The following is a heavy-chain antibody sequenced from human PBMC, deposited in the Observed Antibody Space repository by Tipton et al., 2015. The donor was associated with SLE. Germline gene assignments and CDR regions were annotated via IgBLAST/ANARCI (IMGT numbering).Heavy chain of an antibody. CDR3: ASYGDSRGAFDY. Sequence: SLRLSCAASGFTFSDHYMDWVRQAPGKGLEWVGRTRNKANSYTTEYAASVKGRFTISRDDSKNSLYLQMNSLKTEDTAVYYCASYGDSRGAFDYPGQGTLVTVSS. D-gene: IGHD4-17*01. V-gene: IGHV3-72*01. CDR1: GFTFSDHY. J-gene: IGHJ4*02. CDR2: TRNKANSYTT.